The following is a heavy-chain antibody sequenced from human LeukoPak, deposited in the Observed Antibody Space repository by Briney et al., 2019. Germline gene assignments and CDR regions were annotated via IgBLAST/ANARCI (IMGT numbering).Heavy chain of an antibody. CDR1: GFTFSIYW. CDR2: INSDGSST. D-gene: IGHD3-10*01. CDR3: ARDLIISYAFDI. Sequence: GGSLRLFCAASGFTFSIYWMLWVRQSRGKGLVWVSRINSDGSSTSYADSVKGRFTISRENPKNTLNLQMNSLRAEDTVVYYCARDLIISYAFDIWGQGTMVTVSS. J-gene: IGHJ3*02. V-gene: IGHV3-74*01.